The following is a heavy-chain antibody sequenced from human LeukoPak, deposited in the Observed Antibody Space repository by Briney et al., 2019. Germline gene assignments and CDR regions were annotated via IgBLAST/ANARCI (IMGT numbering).Heavy chain of an antibody. D-gene: IGHD3-3*01. CDR3: ARVRGGGGVVSWFDP. J-gene: IGHJ5*02. V-gene: IGHV4-4*07. Sequence: ASETLSLTRTVSGRSISSYYGSWIRQPAGTGLEWLGRIYTSGSTNYNPSLKSRVTMSVDTSKNQFSLKLSSVTAADPAVYYCARVRGGGGVVSWFDPWGQGALVTVSS. CDR1: GRSISSYY. CDR2: IYTSGST.